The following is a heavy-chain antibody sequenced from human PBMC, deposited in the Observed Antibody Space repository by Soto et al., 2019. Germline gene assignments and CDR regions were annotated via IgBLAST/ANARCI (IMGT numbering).Heavy chain of an antibody. CDR3: ATVSRDDLKGTYYFGY. CDR2: INHSGST. CDR1: GGSFSGYY. J-gene: IGHJ4*02. Sequence: SETLSLTCAVYGGSFSGYYCSWIRQPPGNGLEWMGEINHSGSTNYNPSLKSRVTISVDTSKNQFCLKLSSVAAADTAVYYCATVSRDDLKGTYYFGYCGQGSLFTVYS. V-gene: IGHV4-34*01. D-gene: IGHD1-7*01.